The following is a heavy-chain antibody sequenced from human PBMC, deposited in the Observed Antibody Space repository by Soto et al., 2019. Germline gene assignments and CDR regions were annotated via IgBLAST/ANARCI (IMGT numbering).Heavy chain of an antibody. CDR1: GGTFSSYA. J-gene: IGHJ4*02. CDR2: IIPIFGTA. D-gene: IGHD3-22*01. V-gene: IGHV1-69*01. Sequence: QVQLVQSGAEVKKPGSSVKVSCKASGGTFSSYAISWVRQAPGQGLEWMGGIIPIFGTANYSQKFQGRVTITADESTSTASMELRSLRSEDTDVYYCASPHSRYYYDSSGYYYFYLGQGTLVTVSS. CDR3: ASPHSRYYYDSSGYYYFY.